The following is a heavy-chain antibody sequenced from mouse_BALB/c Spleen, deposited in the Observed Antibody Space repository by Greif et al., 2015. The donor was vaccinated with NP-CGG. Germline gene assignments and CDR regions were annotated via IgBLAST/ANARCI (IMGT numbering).Heavy chain of an antibody. V-gene: IGHV5-9*02. CDR1: GFAFSSYD. D-gene: IGHD2-1*01. CDR3: ARQGYGNYWYFDV. CDR2: ISSGGSYT. Sequence: EVHLVESGGGLVKPGGSLKLSCAASGFAFSSYDMSWVRQTPEKRLEWVATISSGGSYTYYPDSVKGRFTISRDNARNTLYLQMSSLRSEDTALYYCARQGYGNYWYFDVWGAGTTVTVSS. J-gene: IGHJ1*01.